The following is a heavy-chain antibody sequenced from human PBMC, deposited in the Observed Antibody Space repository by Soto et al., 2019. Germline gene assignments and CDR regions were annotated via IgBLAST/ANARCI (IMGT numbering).Heavy chain of an antibody. Sequence: GESLKISCRGSGYNFPSYWIAWVRQMPGKGLEWMGIIYPGDSNTRYSPSFQGQVTISADKSISTAYLQWSSLKASDTAMYYCARHGGYCSSTSCPGAFDIWGQGTMVTVSS. V-gene: IGHV5-51*01. CDR1: GYNFPSYW. CDR2: IYPGDSNT. J-gene: IGHJ3*02. CDR3: ARHGGYCSSTSCPGAFDI. D-gene: IGHD2-2*01.